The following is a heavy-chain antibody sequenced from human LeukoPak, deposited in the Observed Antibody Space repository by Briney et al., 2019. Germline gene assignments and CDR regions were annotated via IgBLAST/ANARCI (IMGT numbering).Heavy chain of an antibody. J-gene: IGHJ4*02. Sequence: GGSLRLSCAASGFTFTSYAMSSGRHTPGKRLEWGSAISGSGGSTYSADSVKGGFTISKDNSKNTLYLQMNSLRAQDTAVYYCALPMSYDFWSGYSTSFDYWGQGTLVTVSS. CDR3: ALPMSYDFWSGYSTSFDY. CDR2: ISGSGGST. D-gene: IGHD3-3*01. CDR1: GFTFTSYA. V-gene: IGHV3-23*01.